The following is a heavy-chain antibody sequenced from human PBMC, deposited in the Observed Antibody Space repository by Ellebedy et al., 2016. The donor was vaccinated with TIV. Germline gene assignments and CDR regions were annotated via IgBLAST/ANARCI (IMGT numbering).Heavy chain of an antibody. CDR2: INPNSGGT. D-gene: IGHD3-22*01. Sequence: AASVKVSCKASGYTFTSYAMNWVRQAPGQGLEWMGWINPNSGGTNYAQKIQGRVTMTTDTSASTAYMELSSLRSEDTAVYYCARDSPFNYYDSSGYYYWHAFDIWGQGTMVTVSS. V-gene: IGHV1-3*01. J-gene: IGHJ3*02. CDR3: ARDSPFNYYDSSGYYYWHAFDI. CDR1: GYTFTSYA.